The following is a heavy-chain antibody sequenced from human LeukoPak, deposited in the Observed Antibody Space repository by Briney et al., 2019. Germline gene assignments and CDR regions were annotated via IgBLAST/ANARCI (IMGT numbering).Heavy chain of an antibody. Sequence: SETLSLTCAVSGYSISSGYYWGWLRQPPGKGLEWIGSIYHSGSTYSNPSLKSRVTISVDTSKNQFSLMLSSVTAADTAVYYCARRGFGVVIPPHQYYYYMDVWGKGTTVTVSS. CDR3: ARRGFGVVIPPHQYYYYMDV. J-gene: IGHJ6*03. CDR1: GYSISSGYY. CDR2: IYHSGST. D-gene: IGHD3-3*01. V-gene: IGHV4-38-2*01.